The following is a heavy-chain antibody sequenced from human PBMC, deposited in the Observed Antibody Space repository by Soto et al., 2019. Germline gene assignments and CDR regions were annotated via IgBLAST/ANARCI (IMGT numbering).Heavy chain of an antibody. V-gene: IGHV1-18*01. CDR1: GYTFTSYG. D-gene: IGHD2-2*03. CDR2: ISAYNGNT. CDR3: ARDGYCSSTSCYGNWFDP. Sequence: GASVKVSCKASGYTFTSYGISWVRQAPGQGLEWMGWISAYNGNTNYAQKLQGRVTMTTDTSTSTAYMELRSLRSDDTAVYYCARDGYCSSTSCYGNWFDPWGQGTLVTVSS. J-gene: IGHJ5*02.